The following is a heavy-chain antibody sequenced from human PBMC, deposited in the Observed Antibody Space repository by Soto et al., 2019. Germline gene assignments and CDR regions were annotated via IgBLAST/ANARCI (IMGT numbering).Heavy chain of an antibody. CDR3: AILTYYYDSSGYFPPCCAFDI. CDR1: GYTFTSYG. V-gene: IGHV1-18*01. CDR2: ISAYNGNT. D-gene: IGHD3-22*01. J-gene: IGHJ3*02. Sequence: ASVKFSCKASGYTFTSYGISWVRQAPGQGQEWMGWISAYNGNTNYAQKLQGRVTMTTDTSTSTAYMELRSLRSDDTAVYYCAILTYYYDSSGYFPPCCAFDIWGQGTMVTVSS.